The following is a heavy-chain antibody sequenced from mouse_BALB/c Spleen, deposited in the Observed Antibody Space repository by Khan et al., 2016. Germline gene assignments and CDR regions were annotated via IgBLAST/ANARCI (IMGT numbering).Heavy chain of an antibody. D-gene: IGHD1-2*01. CDR3: TRRPTATRYFDV. Sequence: EVQLQESGPGLVKPSQSLSLTCTVTGYSITSDYAWNWIRQFPGNKLEWMGYIRYSGSTTYNPSLKSRISITRDTSKNQFFLQLYSVTTEDTATXCCTRRPTATRYFDVWGAGTTVTVSS. CDR2: IRYSGST. V-gene: IGHV3-2*02. J-gene: IGHJ1*01. CDR1: GYSITSDYA.